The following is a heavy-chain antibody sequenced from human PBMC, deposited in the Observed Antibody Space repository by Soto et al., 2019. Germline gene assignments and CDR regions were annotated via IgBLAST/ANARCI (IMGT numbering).Heavy chain of an antibody. Sequence: QAQVVQSGAEVRKPGSSVKLSCKASEGTFNSYAIAWVRQAPGQGLEWMGGIIPYYNTLNYAQKFQDRVTIIADDSTNTVYMELSSLRSDDTAVYFCASGASRWYPYFFDSWAQGALVTGSS. J-gene: IGHJ4*02. D-gene: IGHD6-13*01. CDR2: IIPYYNTL. V-gene: IGHV1-69*01. CDR1: EGTFNSYA. CDR3: ASGASRWYPYFFDS.